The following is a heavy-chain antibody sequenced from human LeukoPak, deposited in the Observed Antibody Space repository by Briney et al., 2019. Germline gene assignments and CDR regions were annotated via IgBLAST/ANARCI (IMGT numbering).Heavy chain of an antibody. V-gene: IGHV1-46*01. J-gene: IGHJ3*02. D-gene: IGHD2-2*01. CDR3: ARDHCSSTSCISGTRRAFDI. CDR2: INPSGGST. CDR1: GYTFTSYY. Sequence: ASVKVSCKASGYTFTSYYMHWVRQAPGQGLEWMGIINPSGGSTSYAQKFQGRVTMTRDTSTGTVYMELSSLRSEDTAVYYCARDHCSSTSCISGTRRAFDIWGQGTMVTVSS.